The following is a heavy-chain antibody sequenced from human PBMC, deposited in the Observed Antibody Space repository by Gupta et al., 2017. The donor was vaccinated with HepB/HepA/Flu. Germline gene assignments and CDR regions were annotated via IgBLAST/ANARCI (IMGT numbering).Heavy chain of an antibody. CDR1: GFTFTDYY. V-gene: IGHV3-11*01. J-gene: IGHJ4*02. Sequence: QVQLVDSGGGFVKPGGSLRLSCAASGFTFTDYYMICIRQSPGKGLVWISYISSSSLSIYYADSVKGRFTISRNNAKNSLYLQMSRLSADATAVYYCARSRNSPIWLHSDYWGQGTLVTVSS. D-gene: IGHD2/OR15-2a*01. CDR2: ISSSSLSI. CDR3: ARSRNSPIWLHSDY.